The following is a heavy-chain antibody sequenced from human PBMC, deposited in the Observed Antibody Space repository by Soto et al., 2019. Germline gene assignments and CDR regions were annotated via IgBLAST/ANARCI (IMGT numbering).Heavy chain of an antibody. V-gene: IGHV4-4*02. Sequence: TSETLSLTCAVSGGSISSNNWWTWVRQPPGKGLEWIGEIYHSGSTNYNPSLKSRVTISVDKSKNQFSLRLNSVTAADTAVYYCARVDDYIWGIYRFDYWGQGTLVTVSS. CDR1: GGSISSNNW. CDR3: ARVDDYIWGIYRFDY. CDR2: IYHSGST. D-gene: IGHD3-16*02. J-gene: IGHJ4*02.